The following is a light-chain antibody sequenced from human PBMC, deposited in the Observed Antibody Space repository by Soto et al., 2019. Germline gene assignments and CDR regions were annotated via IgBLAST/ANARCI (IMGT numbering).Light chain of an antibody. Sequence: VLTQSTGTLSFSPGERATLSCRASQSVSSSYLAWYQQKPGQAPRLLIYGASSRATGIPDRFSGSGSGTDFTLTISRLEPEDFAVYYCQQYGSSPGTFGQGTKVDIK. J-gene: IGKJ1*01. CDR2: GAS. CDR3: QQYGSSPGT. CDR1: QSVSSSY. V-gene: IGKV3-20*01.